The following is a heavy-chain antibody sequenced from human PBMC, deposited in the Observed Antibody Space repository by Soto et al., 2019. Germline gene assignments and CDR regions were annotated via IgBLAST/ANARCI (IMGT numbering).Heavy chain of an antibody. Sequence: QVQLVQSGAEVKKPGSSVKVSCKASGGTFSNYVVNWVRQAPGQGLEWMGRIIPISGAANYAQKFQGRVTITADKPTSTSYMELSSLRSEDTAVYYCARDMTRTVVPYFDFRDQGTLVSVSS. D-gene: IGHD1-7*01. CDR1: GGTFSNYV. CDR3: ARDMTRTVVPYFDF. V-gene: IGHV1-69*06. CDR2: IIPISGAA. J-gene: IGHJ4*02.